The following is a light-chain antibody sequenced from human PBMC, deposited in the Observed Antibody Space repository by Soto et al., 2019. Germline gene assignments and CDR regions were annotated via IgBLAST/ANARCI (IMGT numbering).Light chain of an antibody. CDR2: DVS. V-gene: IGLV2-14*01. Sequence: QSALTQPASVSGSPGQSITISCTGTSSDVGGYDYVSWYQQHPGEGPKLMIYDVSNRPSGVSNRFSGSKSGYTASLTISELQAEDEADYYCTSFTSSSTWVFGGGTKLTVL. CDR3: TSFTSSSTWV. CDR1: SSDVGGYDY. J-gene: IGLJ3*02.